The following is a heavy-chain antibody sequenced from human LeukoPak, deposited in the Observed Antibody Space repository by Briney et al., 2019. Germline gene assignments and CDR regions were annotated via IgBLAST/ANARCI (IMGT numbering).Heavy chain of an antibody. Sequence: SETLSLTCTVSGGSISSNYWSWIRQPPGKGLECIGYIYYSGSTNYNPSLKSRVTISVDTSKNQFSLKLSSVTAADTAVYYCAKSRGVATNWFDPWGQGTLVTVSS. CDR3: AKSRGVATNWFDP. CDR2: IYYSGST. J-gene: IGHJ5*02. V-gene: IGHV4-59*08. CDR1: GGSISSNY. D-gene: IGHD5-12*01.